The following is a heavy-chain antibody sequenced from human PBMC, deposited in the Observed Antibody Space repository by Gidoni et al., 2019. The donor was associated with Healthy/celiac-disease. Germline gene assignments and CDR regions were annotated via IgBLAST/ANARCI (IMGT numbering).Heavy chain of an antibody. CDR3: AKEAPYYYDSSGYFDY. J-gene: IGHJ4*02. D-gene: IGHD3-22*01. CDR2: ISYDGSNK. V-gene: IGHV3-30*18. CDR1: GFPFSSYG. Sequence: QVQLVESVGGVVQPGRSLRLSCAASGFPFSSYGMHWVRQAPGKGLEWVAVISYDGSNKYYADSVKGRFTISRDNSKNTLYLQMNSLRAEDTAVYYCAKEAPYYYDSSGYFDYWGQGTLVTVSS.